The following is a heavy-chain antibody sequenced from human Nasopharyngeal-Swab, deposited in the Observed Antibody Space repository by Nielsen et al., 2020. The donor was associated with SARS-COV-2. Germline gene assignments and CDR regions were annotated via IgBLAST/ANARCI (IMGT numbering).Heavy chain of an antibody. V-gene: IGHV3-7*01. Sequence: GGSLRLSCAASGFTFSSYWMSWVRQAPGKGLEWVANIKQDGSEKYYVDSVKGRFTISRDNAKNTLYLQMSSLRAEDTAVYYCVKADRYYDILTGYPLTDYYYYGMDVWGQGTTVTVSS. J-gene: IGHJ6*02. CDR1: GFTFSSYW. D-gene: IGHD3-9*01. CDR2: IKQDGSEK. CDR3: VKADRYYDILTGYPLTDYYYYGMDV.